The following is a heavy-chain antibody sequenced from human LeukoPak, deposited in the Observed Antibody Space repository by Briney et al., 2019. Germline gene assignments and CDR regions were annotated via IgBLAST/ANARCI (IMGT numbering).Heavy chain of an antibody. CDR3: ASHYDCSGGSCFPSGGFDP. D-gene: IGHD2-15*01. J-gene: IGHJ5*02. Sequence: GGSLRLSCAASGFTFSSYAMSRVRQAPGKGLEWVSAISGSGGSTYYADSVKGRFTISRDNSKNTLYLQMNSLRAEDTAVYYCASHYDCSGGSCFPSGGFDPWGQGTLVTVSS. CDR1: GFTFSSYA. CDR2: ISGSGGST. V-gene: IGHV3-23*01.